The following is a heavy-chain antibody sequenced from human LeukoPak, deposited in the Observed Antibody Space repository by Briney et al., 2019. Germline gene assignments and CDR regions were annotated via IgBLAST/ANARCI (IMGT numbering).Heavy chain of an antibody. V-gene: IGHV4-34*01. CDR1: GGSFSGYY. J-gene: IGHJ4*02. D-gene: IGHD1-26*01. CDR3: ARTETGVGATDY. CDR2: INHSGST. Sequence: SETLSLTCAVYGGSFSGYYWSWIRQPPGKGLEWIGEINHSGSTNYNPSLKSRVTISVDTSKNQFSLKLSSVTAADTAVYYCARTETGVGATDYWGQGTLVAVSS.